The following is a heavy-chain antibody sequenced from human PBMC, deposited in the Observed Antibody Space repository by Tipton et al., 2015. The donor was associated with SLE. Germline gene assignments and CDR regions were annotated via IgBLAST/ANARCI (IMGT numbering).Heavy chain of an antibody. CDR3: ARSPCRLRSMDY. D-gene: IGHD3-3*01. V-gene: IGHV4-59*01. Sequence: TLSLTCTVSGGSINSYYWSWIRQPPGKGLEWIGYIYYSGSTNYKPSLKSRVTISVDTSKNQFSLKLNSVTAADTAMYFCARSPCRLRSMDYWGQGTLVTVFS. CDR2: IYYSGST. J-gene: IGHJ4*02. CDR1: GGSINSYY.